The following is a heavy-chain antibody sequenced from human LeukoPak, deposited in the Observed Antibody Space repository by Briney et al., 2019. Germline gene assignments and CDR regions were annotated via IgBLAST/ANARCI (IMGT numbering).Heavy chain of an antibody. Sequence: GGSLRLSCAASGFTFSSYGMHWVRQAPGKGLEWVAFIRYDGSNKYYADSVKGRFTISRDNSKNTLYLQMSSPRPEDTAVYYCAKPLDSSGYVLDFWGQGTLVTVSS. CDR1: GFTFSSYG. CDR3: AKPLDSSGYVLDF. V-gene: IGHV3-30*02. J-gene: IGHJ4*02. D-gene: IGHD3-22*01. CDR2: IRYDGSNK.